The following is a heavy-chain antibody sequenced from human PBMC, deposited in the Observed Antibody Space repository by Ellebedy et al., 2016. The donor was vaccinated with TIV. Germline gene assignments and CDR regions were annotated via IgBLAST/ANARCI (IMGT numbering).Heavy chain of an antibody. CDR3: AKGESLTTVVYYFYGLDV. CDR1: GFTMSSYA. CDR2: ISGSGST. J-gene: IGHJ6*02. V-gene: IGHV3-23*01. D-gene: IGHD3-10*01. Sequence: GESLKISCVASGFTMSSYAVSWVRRAPGKGLEWVSGISGSGSTHYAESVKGRFTISRDDSKNTLYLQLDGLRADDTAIYYCAKGESLTTVVYYFYGLDVWGQGTTVTVSS.